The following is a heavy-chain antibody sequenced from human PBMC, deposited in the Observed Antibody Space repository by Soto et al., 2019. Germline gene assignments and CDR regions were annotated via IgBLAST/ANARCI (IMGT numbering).Heavy chain of an antibody. CDR2: ISSSSSYI. CDR1: GFTFSSYA. Sequence: PGGSLRLSCAASGFTFSSYAMSWVRQAPGKGLEWVSSISSSSSYIYYADSVKGRFTISRDNAKNSLYLQMNSLRAEDTAVYYCFAAAGPIQHAYYYYGMDVWGQGTTVTVSS. CDR3: FAAAGPIQHAYYYYGMDV. D-gene: IGHD6-13*01. V-gene: IGHV3-21*01. J-gene: IGHJ6*02.